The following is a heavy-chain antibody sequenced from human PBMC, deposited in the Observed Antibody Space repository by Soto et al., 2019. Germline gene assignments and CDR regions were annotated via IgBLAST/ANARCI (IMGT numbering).Heavy chain of an antibody. V-gene: IGHV3-53*01. J-gene: IGHJ4*02. CDR1: GFTVSSNY. CDR3: ATVPSMTGDY. D-gene: IGHD2-8*01. CDR2: IYSGGAT. Sequence: LRLSCAASGFTVSSNYMTWVRQAPGRGLEWVSIIYSGGATYYADSVKGRFTISRDISKNTVYLQMNSLRADDTAVYYCATVPSMTGDYWGQGTLVTVSS.